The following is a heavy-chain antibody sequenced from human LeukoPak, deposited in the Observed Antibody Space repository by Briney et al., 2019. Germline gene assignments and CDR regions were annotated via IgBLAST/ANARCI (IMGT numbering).Heavy chain of an antibody. V-gene: IGHV3-23*01. J-gene: IGHJ4*02. CDR2: ISGSGGST. Sequence: HAGGSLRLSCAASGFTFSSYAMSWVRQAPGKGLEWVSAISGSGGSTYYADSVKGRFTISRDNSKNTLYLQMNSLRAEDTAVYYCARSSVYMQQLVRLPFDYWGQGTLVTVSS. CDR1: GFTFSSYA. CDR3: ARSSVYMQQLVRLPFDY. D-gene: IGHD6-13*01.